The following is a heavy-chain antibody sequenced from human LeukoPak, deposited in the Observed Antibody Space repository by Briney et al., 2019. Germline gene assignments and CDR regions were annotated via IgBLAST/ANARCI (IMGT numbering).Heavy chain of an antibody. CDR1: GYTFTDYY. D-gene: IGHD3-22*01. CDR2: INPNSGGT. CDR3: ARGELTYYFDSSPVDY. Sequence: GASVKVSCKASGYTFTDYYMHWVRHPPGQGLEWMGWINPNSGGTNYAQKFQGRVTMTRDTSISTAYMELSRLKSDDTAVYYCARGELTYYFDSSPVDYWGQGTLVTVSS. V-gene: IGHV1-2*02. J-gene: IGHJ4*02.